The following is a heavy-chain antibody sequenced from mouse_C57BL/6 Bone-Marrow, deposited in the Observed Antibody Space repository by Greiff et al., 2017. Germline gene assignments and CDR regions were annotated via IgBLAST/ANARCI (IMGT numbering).Heavy chain of an antibody. V-gene: IGHV1-82*01. CDR2: IYPGDGDT. D-gene: IGHD1-1*01. Sequence: QVQLQQSGPELVKPGASVKISCKASGYAFSSSWMNWVKQRPGKGLEWIGRIYPGDGDTNYNGKFKGKATLTADKSSSTAYMQLSSLTSEDSAVYFCARGEVITTLDYWGQGTTLTVSS. CDR3: ARGEVITTLDY. CDR1: GYAFSSSW. J-gene: IGHJ2*01.